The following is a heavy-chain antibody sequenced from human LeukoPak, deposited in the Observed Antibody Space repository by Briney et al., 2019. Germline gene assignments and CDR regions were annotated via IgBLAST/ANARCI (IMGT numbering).Heavy chain of an antibody. Sequence: PSETLSLICTVSSGSIRNYHWSWIRQPPGKGLEWVGYIYYSGSTNYNPSLESRVTISVDMSKSQFSLKLSSVTAADTAVYYCARQYDYDSSGYYFGYWGQGTLVTVSS. D-gene: IGHD3-22*01. CDR2: IYYSGST. CDR3: ARQYDYDSSGYYFGY. V-gene: IGHV4-59*08. J-gene: IGHJ4*02. CDR1: SGSIRNYH.